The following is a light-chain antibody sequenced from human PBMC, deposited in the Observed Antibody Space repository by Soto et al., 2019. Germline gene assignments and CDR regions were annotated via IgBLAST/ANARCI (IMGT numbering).Light chain of an antibody. CDR1: QSISSSY. CDR2: GAS. J-gene: IGKJ5*01. V-gene: IGKV3-20*01. Sequence: TQSPSSLSASVGDRVTITCRASQSISSSYLAWYQQKPGQAPRLLIYGASSRATGIPDRFSGSGSGTDFTLTISRLEPEDFAVYYCQQYGSSSITFGQGTRLEI. CDR3: QQYGSSSIT.